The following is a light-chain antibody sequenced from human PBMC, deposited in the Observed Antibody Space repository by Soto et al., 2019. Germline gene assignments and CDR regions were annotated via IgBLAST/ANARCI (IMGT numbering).Light chain of an antibody. CDR3: QQHGSGPWT. CDR1: QSVSSNN. Sequence: EIVLTQSPDTLSLSPGERATLSCRASQSVSSNNLAWYQHKPGQPPRLLIYVASRRATGIPDRVSGSGSGSEFTLTITSLEPEDFAVYYCQQHGSGPWTFGQGTKVEIK. J-gene: IGKJ1*01. V-gene: IGKV3-20*01. CDR2: VAS.